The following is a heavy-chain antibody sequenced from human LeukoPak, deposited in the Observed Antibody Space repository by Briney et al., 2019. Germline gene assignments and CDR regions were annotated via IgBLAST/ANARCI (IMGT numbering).Heavy chain of an antibody. D-gene: IGHD3-10*01. Sequence: PGGSLRLSCVASGFNFNYYTMNWVRPAPGKRLEWVSSISSSSTSIYYADSLKGRLTISRDNAKNSLYLQINSLRAEDTAVYYCSRAKNSGLPGGFYYYYMDVWGKGTTVTVSS. CDR3: SRAKNSGLPGGFYYYYMDV. CDR1: GFNFNYYT. CDR2: ISSSSTSI. J-gene: IGHJ6*03. V-gene: IGHV3-21*01.